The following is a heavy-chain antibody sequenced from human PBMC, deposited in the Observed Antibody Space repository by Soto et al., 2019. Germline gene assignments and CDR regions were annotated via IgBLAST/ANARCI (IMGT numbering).Heavy chain of an antibody. V-gene: IGHV4-31*03. CDR2: IYYSVST. CDR3: ARSDTAMVTPWFDP. Sequence: LSLTCTVSCGSISLGGYYWIWIRQHPGKGLEWIGYIYYSVSTYYNPSLKSRVTISVDTSKNQFSLKLSSVTAADTAVYYCARSDTAMVTPWFDPWGQGTMVTVSS. CDR1: CGSISLGGYY. J-gene: IGHJ5*02. D-gene: IGHD5-18*01.